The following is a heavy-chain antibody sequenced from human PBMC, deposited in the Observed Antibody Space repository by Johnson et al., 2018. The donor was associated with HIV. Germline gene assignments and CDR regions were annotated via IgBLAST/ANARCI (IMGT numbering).Heavy chain of an antibody. V-gene: IGHV3-30*04. CDR2: ISFDGSNK. CDR3: ARETNSAMAGDAFDI. J-gene: IGHJ3*02. Sequence: QVHLVESGGGVVRPGRSLRLSCAASGFTFSNYPMHWVRQAPGKGLEWVAVISFDGSNKYYTDSVTGRFTISRDSSKNTLYLQMNSLRAGDTAVYYCARETNSAMAGDAFDIWGQGTMVTVSS. CDR1: GFTFSNYP. D-gene: IGHD5-18*01.